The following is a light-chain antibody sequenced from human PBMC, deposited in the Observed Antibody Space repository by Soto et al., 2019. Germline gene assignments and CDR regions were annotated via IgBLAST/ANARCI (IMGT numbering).Light chain of an antibody. J-gene: IGKJ1*01. Sequence: TVMTQSPATLSVSPGERATLSCRASQSVGTNVAWYQHKPGQAPRLLIYGASTRATGVPARFSDSAPGAEFTLTISSLQSEDSAVYYCQEYSNWWTFGQGTKIEIK. CDR3: QEYSNWWT. V-gene: IGKV3-15*01. CDR2: GAS. CDR1: QSVGTN.